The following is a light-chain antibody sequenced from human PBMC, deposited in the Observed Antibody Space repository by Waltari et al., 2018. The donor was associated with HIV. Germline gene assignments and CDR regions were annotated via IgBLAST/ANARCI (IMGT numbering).Light chain of an antibody. J-gene: IGLJ1*01. V-gene: IGLV7-43*01. CDR2: STS. CDR1: TGAVTSVNY. Sequence: QTVVTQEPSLTVSPGGTVTLTFSSSTGAVTSVNYPNWFQQKPGQAPRGLIYSTSNKNSWTPARFSGSLLGGKAALTLSGVQPEDEAEYYCLLYYGGAQRYVFGTGTKVTVL. CDR3: LLYYGGAQRYV.